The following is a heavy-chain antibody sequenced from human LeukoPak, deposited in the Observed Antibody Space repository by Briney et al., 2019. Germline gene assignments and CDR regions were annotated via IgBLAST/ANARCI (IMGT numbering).Heavy chain of an antibody. CDR3: ATSITMVRGVIISGDWFDP. Sequence: GASVKVSCKASGYTFTSYGISGVRQAPGQGLEWMGWISAYNGNTNYAQKLQGRVTMTTDTSTSTAYMELRSLRSDDTAVYYCATSITMVRGVIISGDWFDPWGQGTLVTVSS. J-gene: IGHJ5*02. CDR1: GYTFTSYG. CDR2: ISAYNGNT. D-gene: IGHD3-10*01. V-gene: IGHV1-18*01.